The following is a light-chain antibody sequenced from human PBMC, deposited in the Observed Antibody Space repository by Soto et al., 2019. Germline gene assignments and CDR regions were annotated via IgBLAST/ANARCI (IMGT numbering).Light chain of an antibody. CDR1: SSNIGAGYD. Sequence: QSVLTQPPSVSGAPGQRVTISCTGSSSNIGAGYDVHWYQQLPGTAPPLLIYGNSNRPSGVPDRFSGSKSGTLASLAITGLQAEDESDYYCQSYDSSLSVVFGGGTKLTVL. CDR3: QSYDSSLSVV. CDR2: GNS. V-gene: IGLV1-40*01. J-gene: IGLJ2*01.